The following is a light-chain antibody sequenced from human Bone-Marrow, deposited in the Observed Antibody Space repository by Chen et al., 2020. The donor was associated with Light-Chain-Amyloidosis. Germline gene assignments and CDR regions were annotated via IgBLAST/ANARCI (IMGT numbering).Light chain of an antibody. CDR1: SSDVGGDNH. CDR2: EVT. CDR3: SSYTITNTLV. J-gene: IGLJ1*01. V-gene: IGLV2-14*01. Sequence: QSALTQPASVSGSPGQSITISCTGTSSDVGGDNHVSWYQQHPDKAPKLMIYEVTNRPSWVPPRFSVSKSDNTASLTISGLQTEDEADYFCSSYTITNTLVFGSGTRVTVL.